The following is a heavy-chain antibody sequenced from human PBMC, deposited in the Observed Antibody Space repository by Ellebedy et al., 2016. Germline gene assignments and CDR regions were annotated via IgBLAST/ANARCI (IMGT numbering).Heavy chain of an antibody. CDR1: GYSISSGCY. CDR2: FYHSGST. Sequence: SETLSLXXTVSGYSISSGCYWGWIRQPPGKGLEWIGSFYHSGSTYYNPSLKSRVTISVDTSKNQFSLKLSSVTAADTAVYYCARSGELTMIRGVTPRNYYGMDVWGQGTTVTVSS. D-gene: IGHD3-10*01. CDR3: ARSGELTMIRGVTPRNYYGMDV. V-gene: IGHV4-38-2*02. J-gene: IGHJ6*02.